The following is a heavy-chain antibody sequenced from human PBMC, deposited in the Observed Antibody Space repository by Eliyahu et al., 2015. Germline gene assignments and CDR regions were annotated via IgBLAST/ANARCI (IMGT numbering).Heavy chain of an antibody. CDR3: ASIWFGELYGWFDP. CDR2: INHSGST. V-gene: IGHV4-34*01. J-gene: IGHJ5*02. D-gene: IGHD3-10*01. Sequence: QVQLQQWGAGLLKPSETLSLTCAXYGGSFSGYYWSWXRQPPGKGLEWIGEINHSGSTNYNPSLKSRVTISVDTSKNQFSLKLSSVTAADTAVYYCASIWFGELYGWFDPWGQGTLVTVSS. CDR1: GGSFSGYY.